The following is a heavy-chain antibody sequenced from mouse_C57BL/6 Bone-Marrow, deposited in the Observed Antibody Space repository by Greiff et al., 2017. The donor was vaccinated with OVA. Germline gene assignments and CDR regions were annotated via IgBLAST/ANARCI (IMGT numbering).Heavy chain of an antibody. V-gene: IGHV1-54*01. CDR2: INPGSGGT. CDR1: GYAFTNYL. CDR3: ARTFYYSNYVYWYFDV. D-gene: IGHD2-5*01. Sequence: VQLQQSGAELVRPGTSVKVSCKASGYAFTNYLIEWVKQRPGQGLEWIGVINPGSGGTNYNEKFKGKGTLTADKSSSTAYMQPSSLTSEDSAVYFCARTFYYSNYVYWYFDVWGTGTTVTVSS. J-gene: IGHJ1*03.